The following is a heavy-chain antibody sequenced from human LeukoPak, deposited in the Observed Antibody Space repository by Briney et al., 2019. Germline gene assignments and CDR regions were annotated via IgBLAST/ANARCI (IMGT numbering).Heavy chain of an antibody. CDR2: ISGSGATT. J-gene: IGHJ4*02. Sequence: GGSLRLSCAASGFTFSNYALAWVRRAPGKGLEWVSTISGSGATTYYAGSVKGRFTISRDTSKNTLYLQMNSLRVEDTAVYYCARQLVVPAAFDYWGQGTLVTVSS. CDR1: GFTFSNYA. V-gene: IGHV3-23*01. D-gene: IGHD2-2*01. CDR3: ARQLVVPAAFDY.